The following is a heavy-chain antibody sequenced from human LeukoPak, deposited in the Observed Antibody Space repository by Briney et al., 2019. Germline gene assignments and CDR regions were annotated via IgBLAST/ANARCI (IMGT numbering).Heavy chain of an antibody. J-gene: IGHJ3*02. CDR3: ARETVGATTGSDLDAFDI. CDR2: ISLTGLT. Sequence: SGTLSLTCGVSGGSISNTNWWSWVRQPPGQGLEWIGEISLTGLTHYNPSLESRVTVSLDKSKNQLSLNPTSVTAADTAVYYCARETVGATTGSDLDAFDIWGQGTMVTVSS. V-gene: IGHV4-4*02. D-gene: IGHD1-26*01. CDR1: GGSISNTNW.